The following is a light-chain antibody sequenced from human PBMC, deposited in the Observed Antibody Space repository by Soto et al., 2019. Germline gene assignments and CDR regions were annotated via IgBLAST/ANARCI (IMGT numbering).Light chain of an antibody. CDR3: CSYSGSYTWV. CDR1: SSDVGGYNY. J-gene: IGLJ3*02. Sequence: QSALTQPRSVSGSPGQSVTISCTGTSSDVGGYNYVSWYQQYAGKAPKFMIYDVSKRPSGVPGRFSGSKSGNTASLTISGLQADDEADYYCCSYSGSYTWVFGGGTKVTGL. V-gene: IGLV2-11*01. CDR2: DVS.